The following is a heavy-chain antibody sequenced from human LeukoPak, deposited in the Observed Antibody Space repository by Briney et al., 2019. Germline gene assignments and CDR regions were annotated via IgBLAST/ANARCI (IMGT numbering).Heavy chain of an antibody. J-gene: IGHJ5*02. D-gene: IGHD3-10*02. V-gene: IGHV4-4*07. Sequence: GSLRLSCAASGFTFSSYAVSWIRQPAGKGLEWIGRIYTSGSTNYNPSLKSRVTMSVDTSKNLFSLKLNSVTAADTAVYYCARAPTFGYWFDPWGQGTLVTVSS. CDR2: IYTSGST. CDR3: ARAPTFGYWFDP. CDR1: GFTFSSYA.